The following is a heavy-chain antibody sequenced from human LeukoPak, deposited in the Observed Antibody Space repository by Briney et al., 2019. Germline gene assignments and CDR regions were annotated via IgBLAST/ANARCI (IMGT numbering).Heavy chain of an antibody. Sequence: SETLSLTCAVYGGSFSSYYWSWIRQPPGKGLEWIGEIDHSGSTNYNPSLKSRVTISVDTSKNQFSLKLSSVTAADTAVYYCARGRYSYGYVYHYWGQGTLVTVSS. V-gene: IGHV4-34*01. CDR1: GGSFSSYY. CDR3: ARGRYSYGYVYHY. CDR2: IDHSGST. D-gene: IGHD5-18*01. J-gene: IGHJ4*02.